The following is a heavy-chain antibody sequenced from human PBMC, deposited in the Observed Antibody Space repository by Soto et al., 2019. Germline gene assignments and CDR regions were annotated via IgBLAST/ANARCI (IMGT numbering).Heavy chain of an antibody. CDR1: GDSISSYY. CDR3: ASVGELPVWLDP. CDR2: ISYTGST. D-gene: IGHD3-10*01. Sequence: QVQLQESSPGLVKPSETPSLTCTVSGDSISSYYWSWIRKPPGKGLEWVEYISYTGSTIYNPALDSRATISLDTSKNHVSLCLNSVTVADAAVYYGASVGELPVWLDPWGGGTLVTVSS. V-gene: IGHV4-59*13. J-gene: IGHJ5*02.